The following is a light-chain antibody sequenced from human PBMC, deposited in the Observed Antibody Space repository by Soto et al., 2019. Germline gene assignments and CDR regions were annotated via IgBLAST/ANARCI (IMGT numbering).Light chain of an antibody. J-gene: IGKJ1*01. Sequence: EIVLTQSPGTLSLSPGERATLSCRASQSVSNNYLAWYQQRPGQAPRLLIYGASNRATGIPDRFSGSGSGTDFTLTISSLRSEDSAIYYCQQYFEWPPMTFGQGTKVDIK. CDR1: QSVSNNY. CDR3: QQYFEWPPMT. CDR2: GAS. V-gene: IGKV3-20*01.